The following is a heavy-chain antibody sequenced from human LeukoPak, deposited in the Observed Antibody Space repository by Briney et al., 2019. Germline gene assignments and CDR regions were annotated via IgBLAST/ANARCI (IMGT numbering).Heavy chain of an antibody. D-gene: IGHD3-22*01. CDR1: GFTFSSYA. V-gene: IGHV3-23*01. CDR3: TKDLERAYYSSGYYYGFDY. J-gene: IGHJ4*02. CDR2: ISGSGDST. Sequence: GGSLRLSCAASGFTFSSYAMSWVRQAPGKGLEWVSAISGSGDSTYYADSVKGRFTISRDNSKNTLYLHMNSLRAEDTAVYYCTKDLERAYYSSGYYYGFDYWGQGTLVAVSS.